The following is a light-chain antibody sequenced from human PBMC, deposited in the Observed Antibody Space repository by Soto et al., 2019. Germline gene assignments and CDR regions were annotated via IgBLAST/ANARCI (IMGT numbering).Light chain of an antibody. Sequence: DIVLTQSPDSLAVSLGERATIHCKSSQTIFYTSNNKNYLAWYQQKPGQPPKLLIYWASTRESGVPDRFSGSGSGTDFTLTISSLQAEDVAVYYCQEYYGTPYTFGPGTKVDIK. CDR2: WAS. V-gene: IGKV4-1*01. CDR1: QTIFYTSNNKNY. J-gene: IGKJ3*01. CDR3: QEYYGTPYT.